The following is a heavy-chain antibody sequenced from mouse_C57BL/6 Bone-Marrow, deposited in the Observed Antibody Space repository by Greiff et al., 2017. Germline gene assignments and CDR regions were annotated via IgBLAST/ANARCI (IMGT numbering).Heavy chain of an antibody. J-gene: IGHJ1*03. Sequence: EVQLQQSGAELVKPGASVKLSCTASGFNIKDYYMHWVKQRPEQGLEWIGRIDPEDGETKYASKFQGKATITADTSSNTAYLQLSSLTSEDTAVYYCARFDYYGSSRYFDVWGTGTTVTVSS. CDR3: ARFDYYGSSRYFDV. D-gene: IGHD1-1*01. CDR2: IDPEDGET. V-gene: IGHV14-2*01. CDR1: GFNIKDYY.